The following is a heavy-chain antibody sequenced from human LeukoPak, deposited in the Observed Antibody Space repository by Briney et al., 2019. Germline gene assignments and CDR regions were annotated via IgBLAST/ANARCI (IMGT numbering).Heavy chain of an antibody. Sequence: PGGSLRLSCAASGFTFSSYSMNRVRQAPGKGLEWVSSISSSSSYIYYADSVKGRFTISRDNAKNSLYLQMNSLRAEDTAVYYCARLMNYDILTGYDYWGQGTLVTVSS. CDR1: GFTFSSYS. CDR3: ARLMNYDILTGYDY. D-gene: IGHD3-9*01. CDR2: ISSSSSYI. J-gene: IGHJ4*02. V-gene: IGHV3-21*01.